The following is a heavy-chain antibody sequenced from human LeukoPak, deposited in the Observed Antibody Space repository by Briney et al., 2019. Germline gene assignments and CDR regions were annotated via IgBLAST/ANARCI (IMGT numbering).Heavy chain of an antibody. Sequence: GGSLRLSCAASGFTFSSYEMNWVRQAPGKGLEWVSYISSSGSTIYYADSVKGRFTTSRDNAKKLLYLQMNSLRVEDTAVYYCARDFTYGDYGQYYYYYGMDVWGKGTTVTVSS. D-gene: IGHD4-17*01. J-gene: IGHJ6*04. CDR3: ARDFTYGDYGQYYYYYGMDV. CDR2: ISSSGSTI. CDR1: GFTFSSYE. V-gene: IGHV3-48*03.